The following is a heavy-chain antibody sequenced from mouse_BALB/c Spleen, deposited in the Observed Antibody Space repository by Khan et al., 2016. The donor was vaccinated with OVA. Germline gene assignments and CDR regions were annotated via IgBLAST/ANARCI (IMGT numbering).Heavy chain of an antibody. CDR1: GYTFSSYW. V-gene: IGHV1-80*01. D-gene: IGHD2-14*01. J-gene: IGHJ3*01. Sequence: VELVESGAELVRPGSSVKISCKASGYTFSSYWMNWVKQRPGQGLEWIGQIYPGDGDTKYNGKFKGKVTLTADKSSSTAYMQLSSLTSEDSAVYFCARSGYDYFAYWGQGTLVTVSA. CDR3: ARSGYDYFAY. CDR2: IYPGDGDT.